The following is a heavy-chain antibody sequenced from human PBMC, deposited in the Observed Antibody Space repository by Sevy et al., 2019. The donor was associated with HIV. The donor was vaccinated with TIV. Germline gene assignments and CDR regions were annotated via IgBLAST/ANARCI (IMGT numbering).Heavy chain of an antibody. D-gene: IGHD3-10*01. V-gene: IGHV3-33*01. CDR3: ARDKLPPVMVTMVRGALSYFFDY. J-gene: IGHJ4*02. CDR1: GFAFSSYG. Sequence: GGSLRLSCAASGFAFSSYGMHWVRQAPDKGLEWVAVIWYDGTNKYYADSVKGRLTISRDNSKTTLYLQMSSLRAEDTAVYYCARDKLPPVMVTMVRGALSYFFDYWGQGTLVTVSS. CDR2: IWYDGTNK.